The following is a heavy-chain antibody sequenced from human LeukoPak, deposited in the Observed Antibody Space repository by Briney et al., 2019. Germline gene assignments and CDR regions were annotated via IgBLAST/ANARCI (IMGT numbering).Heavy chain of an antibody. CDR2: ISGSGGSI. J-gene: IGHJ4*02. CDR1: GFTFSSYW. V-gene: IGHV3-23*01. CDR3: SREIRPAGTDS. Sequence: GGSLRLSCAASGFTFSSYWMSWVRQAPGKGLEWVSGISGSGGSIYYADPVKGRFTISRDSSKNTLNLQMNSLRAEDTAVYYCSREIRPAGTDSWGQGTLVTVSS. D-gene: IGHD6-13*01.